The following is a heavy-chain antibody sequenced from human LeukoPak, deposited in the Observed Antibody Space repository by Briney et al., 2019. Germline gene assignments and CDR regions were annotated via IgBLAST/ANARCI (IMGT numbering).Heavy chain of an antibody. CDR3: ARDRSSWGLDC. J-gene: IGHJ4*02. V-gene: IGHV4-31*03. Sequence: SETLSLTCSLSGGSISSGGYYWRWIRQHPGKGLEWIVYIYYSGTTYHNPSVKRRVTISVDTSKNQFSLKLTSLTAADTAVYYCARDRSSWGLDCWGQGTLVTVSS. CDR1: GGSISSGGYY. D-gene: IGHD7-27*01. CDR2: IYYSGTT.